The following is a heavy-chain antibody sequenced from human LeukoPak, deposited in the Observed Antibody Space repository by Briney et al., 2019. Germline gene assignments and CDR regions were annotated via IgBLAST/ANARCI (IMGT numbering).Heavy chain of an antibody. CDR2: ISYDGSNK. V-gene: IGHV3-30*04. D-gene: IGHD2-15*01. CDR1: GFTFNSYV. CDR3: ARDGLAAATLHWCFDL. Sequence: GGSLRLSCAASGFTFNSYVMHWVRQAPGKGLEWVAVISYDGSNKYYADSVKGRFTISRDNSKNTLYLQMNSLRAEDTAVYYCARDGLAAATLHWCFDLWGRGTLVTVSS. J-gene: IGHJ2*01.